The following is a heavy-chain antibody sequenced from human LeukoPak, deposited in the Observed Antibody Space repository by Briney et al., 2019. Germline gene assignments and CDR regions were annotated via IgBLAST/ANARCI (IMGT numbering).Heavy chain of an antibody. CDR2: ISSGGGYI. Sequence: GGSLRLSCAASGFTFSSYSMHWVRQAPGKGLEWVSSISSGGGYIYYADSVKGRFTISRDNAENSLFLQMNSLRAEDTAVYYCASLEYSSAYFDSWAREPWSPSPQ. CDR3: ASLEYSSAYFDS. J-gene: IGHJ4*02. CDR1: GFTFSSYS. D-gene: IGHD6-6*01. V-gene: IGHV3-21*01.